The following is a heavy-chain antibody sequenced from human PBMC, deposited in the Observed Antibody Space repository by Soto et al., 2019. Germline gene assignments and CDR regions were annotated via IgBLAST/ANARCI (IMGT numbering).Heavy chain of an antibody. V-gene: IGHV6-1*01. CDR1: GYSVSSNSAA. CDR3: ARDRGIAARPNNNWFEP. Sequence: SHTLSLPCAISGYSVSSNSAALNFIIQSPSRGLEWLGRTYYRSKWYNDYAVSVKSRITINPDTSKNQFSLQLNSVTPEDTAVYYCARDRGIAARPNNNWFEPWGQGTLVTVSS. D-gene: IGHD6-6*01. J-gene: IGHJ5*02. CDR2: TYYRSKWYN.